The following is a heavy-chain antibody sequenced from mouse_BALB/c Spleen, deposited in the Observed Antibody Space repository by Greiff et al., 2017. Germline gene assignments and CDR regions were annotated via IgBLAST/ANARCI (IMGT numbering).Heavy chain of an antibody. CDR2: ISSGSSTI. D-gene: IGHD1-1*01. V-gene: IGHV5-17*02. J-gene: IGHJ2*01. CDR3: ARTLYGSSSYFDY. Sequence: EVKLVESGGGLVKPGGSRKLSCAASGFTFSSFGMHWVRQAPEKGLEWVAYISSGSSTIYYADTVKGRFTISRDNPKNTLFLQMTSLRSEDTAMYYCARTLYGSSSYFDYWGQGTTLTVSS. CDR1: GFTFSSFG.